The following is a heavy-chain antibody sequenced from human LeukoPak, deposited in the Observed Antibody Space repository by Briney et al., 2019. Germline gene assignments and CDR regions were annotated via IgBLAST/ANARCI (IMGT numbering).Heavy chain of an antibody. Sequence: GGSLRLSCAASGFTFSSYAMSWVRQAPGKGLEWVSAISGSGGSTYYADSVKGRFTISRDNSKNTLYLQMYSLRAEDTAVYYCAKEGGYSYGYSSYYFDYWGQGTLVTVSS. CDR2: ISGSGGST. CDR1: GFTFSSYA. CDR3: AKEGGYSYGYSSYYFDY. D-gene: IGHD5-18*01. J-gene: IGHJ4*02. V-gene: IGHV3-23*01.